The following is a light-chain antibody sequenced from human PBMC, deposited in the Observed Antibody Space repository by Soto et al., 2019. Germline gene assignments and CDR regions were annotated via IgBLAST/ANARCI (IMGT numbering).Light chain of an antibody. CDR2: WAS. J-gene: IGKJ4*01. Sequence: DIVMTQSPDSLAVSLGERATINCKSSESVLYTSTNRNHLAWYQQKPGQPPKLLIYWASTRDSGVPDRFSVRGSCTDLTLTISSLQAEDAAVYYFQQYCIIPVTFGGGTKVEIK. CDR1: ESVLYTSTNRNH. CDR3: QQYCIIPVT. V-gene: IGKV4-1*01.